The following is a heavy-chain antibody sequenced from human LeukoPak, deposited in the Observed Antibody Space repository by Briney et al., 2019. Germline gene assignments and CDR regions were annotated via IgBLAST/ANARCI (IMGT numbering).Heavy chain of an antibody. Sequence: SETLSLTCTVSGGSISNYYWSWIRQPPGKGLEWIGYIYYSGSTNYNPSLKSRVTISVDTSKNQFSLKLGSMTAADTAVYYCARDRWQNWFDPWGQGTLVTVSS. V-gene: IGHV4-59*01. D-gene: IGHD3-16*02. CDR3: ARDRWQNWFDP. CDR1: GGSISNYY. CDR2: IYYSGST. J-gene: IGHJ5*02.